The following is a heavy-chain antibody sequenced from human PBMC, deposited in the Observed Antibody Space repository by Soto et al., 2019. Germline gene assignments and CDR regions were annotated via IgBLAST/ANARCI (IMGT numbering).Heavy chain of an antibody. D-gene: IGHD2-2*01. CDR3: ARPLGYYISTSSYVVNWLDT. V-gene: IGHV4-39*01. Sequence: PSETLSLTCTVSGCSISSSSYYWGWIRQPPGKGLEWIGSIYYSGSTYYNPSLKSPVTISVDTSKNQFSLKLSCVTAADTAVYYCARPLGYYISTSSYVVNWLDTWGQGTLVTV. CDR2: IYYSGST. J-gene: IGHJ5*02. CDR1: GCSISSSSYY.